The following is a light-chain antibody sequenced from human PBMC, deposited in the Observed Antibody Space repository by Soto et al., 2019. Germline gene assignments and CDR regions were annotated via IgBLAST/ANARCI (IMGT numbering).Light chain of an antibody. V-gene: IGLV2-18*02. CDR3: SSYTSSSNYV. CDR1: SSDFNNYNR. CDR2: EVN. Sequence: QSSRTHPPSVSGSPVQSVTISCTGTSSDFNNYNRVSWYQRPPGTGPKLIIFEVNNRPSGVPDRFSGSKPGNTASLTISGLQAEDEADYYCSSYTSSSNYVFGPGTKVTV. J-gene: IGLJ1*01.